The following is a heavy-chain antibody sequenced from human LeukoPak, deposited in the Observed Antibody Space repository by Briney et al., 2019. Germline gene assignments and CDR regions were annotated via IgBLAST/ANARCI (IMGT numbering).Heavy chain of an antibody. CDR1: GFTFSSYG. Sequence: PGGSLRLSCAASGFTFSSYGMHWVRQAPGKGLEWVAFIRYDGSNKYYADSVKGRFTISRDNSKNTLYLQMNSLRAEDTAVYYCAKVLAAAGTRYMDVWGKGTTVIVSS. J-gene: IGHJ6*03. CDR3: AKVLAAAGTRYMDV. CDR2: IRYDGSNK. V-gene: IGHV3-30*02. D-gene: IGHD6-13*01.